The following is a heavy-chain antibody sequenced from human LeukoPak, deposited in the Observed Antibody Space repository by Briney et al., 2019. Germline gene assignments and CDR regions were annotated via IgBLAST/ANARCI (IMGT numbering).Heavy chain of an antibody. J-gene: IGHJ5*02. CDR3: AKAKYDYGDYYWFDP. V-gene: IGHV3-23*01. D-gene: IGHD4-17*01. CDR1: GFTFSSYA. CDR2: ISGSGGST. Sequence: AGGSLRLSCAASGFTFSSYAMSWVRQAPGKGLEWVSAISGSGGSTYYADSVKGRFTISRDNSKNTLYLQMNSLRAEDTAVYYCAKAKYDYGDYYWFDPWGQGTLVTVSP.